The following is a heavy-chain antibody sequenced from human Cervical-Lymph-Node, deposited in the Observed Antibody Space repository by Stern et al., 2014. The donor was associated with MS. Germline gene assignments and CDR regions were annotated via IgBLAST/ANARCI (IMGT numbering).Heavy chain of an antibody. D-gene: IGHD4-17*01. V-gene: IGHV1-2*02. J-gene: IGHJ6*02. CDR1: GYIFTDYY. Sequence: QVQLGQSGAEVKKPGASVKVSCEASGYIFTDYYLHWVRQAPGQGLEWMGCIVPSSGKTYSTQKFQARVTLTRDTSINTAFMELSRLKSDDTAVYYCARNGDYGDYLDAMNFWGQGTAVTVSS. CDR2: IVPSSGKT. CDR3: ARNGDYGDYLDAMNF.